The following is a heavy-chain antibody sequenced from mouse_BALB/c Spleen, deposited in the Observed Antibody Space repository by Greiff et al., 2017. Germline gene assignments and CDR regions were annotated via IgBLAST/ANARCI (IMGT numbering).Heavy chain of an antibody. CDR2: IIPYNDGT. V-gene: IGHV1-14*01. D-gene: IGHD2-4*01. J-gene: IGHJ3*01. CDR1: GYTFTSYV. Sequence: EVQLQESGPELVKPGASVTMSCTASGYTFTSYVMYWVKQKPGQGLEWIGYIIPYNDGTKYNEKFKGKATLTSDTSSSTAYMELSSLTSEDSAVYYCARDDYDEGFAYWGQGTLVTVSA. CDR3: ARDDYDEGFAY.